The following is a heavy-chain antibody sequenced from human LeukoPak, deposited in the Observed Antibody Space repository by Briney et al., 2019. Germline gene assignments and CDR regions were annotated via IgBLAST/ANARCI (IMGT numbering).Heavy chain of an antibody. CDR3: LILTGYPEAFDI. CDR1: SYTFTSYG. CDR2: ISAYNGNT. D-gene: IGHD3-9*01. V-gene: IGHV1-18*01. J-gene: IGHJ3*02. Sequence: ASVKVSCKASSYTFTSYGISWVRQAPGQGLEWMGWISAYNGNTNYAQKLQGRVTMTTDTSTSTAYMELRSLRSDDTAVYYCLILTGYPEAFDIWGQGTMVTVSS.